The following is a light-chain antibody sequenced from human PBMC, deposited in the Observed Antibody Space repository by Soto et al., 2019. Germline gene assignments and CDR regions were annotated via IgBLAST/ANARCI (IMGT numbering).Light chain of an antibody. CDR2: GAS. J-gene: IGKJ3*01. V-gene: IGKV1-5*03. CDR3: QQYNSYFFT. Sequence: DIQMTQSPSTLSASVGDRVNITCRARKTINIWLAWYQQKPGKAPKLLSYGASTLETGVPSRFSGSGSGTEFTLTISSLQTDGFATYYCQQYNSYFFTFGPGTKVDV. CDR1: KTINIW.